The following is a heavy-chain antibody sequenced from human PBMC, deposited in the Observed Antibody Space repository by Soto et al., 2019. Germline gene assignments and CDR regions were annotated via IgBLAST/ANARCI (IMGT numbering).Heavy chain of an antibody. CDR3: ARGGGSYYDDAFDI. J-gene: IGHJ3*02. D-gene: IGHD1-26*01. V-gene: IGHV1-69*12. CDR1: GGTFSSYA. CDR2: VIPIFGTA. Sequence: QVQLVQSGAEVKKPGSSVKVSCKASGGTFSSYAISWVRQSPGQGLAWMGGVIPIFGTANYAQKCQGRVTITADESTSTAYMELSSLRSEDTAVYYCARGGGSYYDDAFDIWGQGTMVTVSS.